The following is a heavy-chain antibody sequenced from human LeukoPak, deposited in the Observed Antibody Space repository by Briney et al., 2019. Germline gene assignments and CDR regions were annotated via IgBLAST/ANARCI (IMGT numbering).Heavy chain of an antibody. V-gene: IGHV3-30*18. CDR1: GFTFSSYS. CDR2: ISFDGDNE. CDR3: AKDRAAAGRSLFDY. Sequence: GGSLRLSCAASGFTFSSYSMNWVRQAPGKGLEWVSDISFDGDNEYYAESVKGRFTISRDKSKNTVYLQMNSLRAEDTAVYYCAKDRAAAGRSLFDYWGQGTLVTVSS. J-gene: IGHJ4*02. D-gene: IGHD6-13*01.